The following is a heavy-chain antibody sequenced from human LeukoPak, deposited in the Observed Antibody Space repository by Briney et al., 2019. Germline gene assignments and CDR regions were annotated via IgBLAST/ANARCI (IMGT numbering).Heavy chain of an antibody. D-gene: IGHD3-9*01. V-gene: IGHV3-30*18. CDR1: GFTFRTYG. CDR3: AKDQGFFDRLPGRGRTDAFDI. J-gene: IGHJ3*02. Sequence: GGSLRLSCAASGFTFRTYGMHWVRQAPGKGLEWVALMSYDGNNELYADSVKGRFTISRDNSKSTLYLQMNSLKAEDTAVYYCAKDQGFFDRLPGRGRTDAFDIWGQGTKVTVSS. CDR2: MSYDGNNE.